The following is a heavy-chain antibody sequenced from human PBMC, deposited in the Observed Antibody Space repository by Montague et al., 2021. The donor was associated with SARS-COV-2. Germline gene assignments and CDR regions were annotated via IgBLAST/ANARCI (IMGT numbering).Heavy chain of an antibody. CDR1: GGSISSGGYC. V-gene: IGHV4-31*03. Sequence: TLSLTCTVSGGSISSGGYCWTWIRQYPGKGLEWIGYIYNSGTTSYSPSLRSRATISIDTSKNLFSLKLTSVTAADTAVYYCARRLFYSGYDYSWFDPWGQGTPVTVSS. D-gene: IGHD5-12*01. CDR2: IYNSGTT. J-gene: IGHJ5*02. CDR3: ARRLFYSGYDYSWFDP.